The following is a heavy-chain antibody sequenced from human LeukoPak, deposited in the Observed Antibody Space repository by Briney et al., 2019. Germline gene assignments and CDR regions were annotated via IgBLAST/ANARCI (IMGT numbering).Heavy chain of an antibody. J-gene: IGHJ4*02. CDR2: ISSDGSTT. CDR1: EFTLSHYW. V-gene: IGHV3-74*01. Sequence: GGSLRLSCTVSEFTLSHYWMYWVRQAPGRGLVWVSRISSDGSTTRYTDSVQGRFTISTDNAKNTLFLQMSSLRVEDTGVYYCTISGSYTPNDYWGRGTLVTVSS. D-gene: IGHD3-3*01. CDR3: TISGSYTPNDY.